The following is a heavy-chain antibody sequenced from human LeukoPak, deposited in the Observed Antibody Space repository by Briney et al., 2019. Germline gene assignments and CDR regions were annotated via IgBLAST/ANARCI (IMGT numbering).Heavy chain of an antibody. D-gene: IGHD3-10*01. CDR2: ISSSSSYI. CDR3: ARVLAYYGPGSYYRGPPYSDY. J-gene: IGHJ4*02. Sequence: GVLRLSCAASGFTFSSYSMNWVRQAPGKGLEWVSSISSSSSYIYYADSVKGRFTISRDNAKNSLYLQMNSLRAEDTAVYYCARVLAYYGPGSYYRGPPYSDYWGQGTLVTVSS. V-gene: IGHV3-21*01. CDR1: GFTFSSYS.